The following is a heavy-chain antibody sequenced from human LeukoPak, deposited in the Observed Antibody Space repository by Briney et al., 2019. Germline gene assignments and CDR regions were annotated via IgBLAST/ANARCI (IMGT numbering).Heavy chain of an antibody. V-gene: IGHV4-4*07. J-gene: IGHJ4*02. Sequence: SETLSLTCTVSGGSISSYYWTWIRQPAGKGLEWIGRIYTTGSTNYNPSLKSRVTISVDTSKNQFSLKLSSVTAADTAVYYCARSRPVLRYFDWLSSHFDYWGQGTLVTVSS. D-gene: IGHD3-9*01. CDR3: ARSRPVLRYFDWLSSHFDY. CDR2: IYTTGST. CDR1: GGSISSYY.